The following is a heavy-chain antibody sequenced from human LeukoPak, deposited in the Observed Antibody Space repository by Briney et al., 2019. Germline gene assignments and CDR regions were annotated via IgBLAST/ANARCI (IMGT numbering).Heavy chain of an antibody. CDR1: GFTFSNYW. D-gene: IGHD5-18*01. Sequence: GGPLTLSCAASGFTFSNYWMHWVRQAPGKGLVWVSRIKSDGTYITYADSVKGRFTISRDNAKNTLYLQMNSLRAEDTAVYYCARDSSYGYDYWGQGTLVTVSS. CDR2: IKSDGTYI. V-gene: IGHV3-74*01. J-gene: IGHJ4*02. CDR3: ARDSSYGYDY.